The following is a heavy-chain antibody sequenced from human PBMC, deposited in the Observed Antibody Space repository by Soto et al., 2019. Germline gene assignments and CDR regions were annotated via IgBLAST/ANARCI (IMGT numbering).Heavy chain of an antibody. J-gene: IGHJ6*03. D-gene: IGHD4-17*01. V-gene: IGHV3-23*01. CDR3: ARGNDYGDYGAFLDYYYYMDV. CDR1: GFTFSSYA. CDR2: ISGSGGST. Sequence: EVQLLESGGGLVQPGGSLRLSCAASGFTFSSYAMSWVRQAPGKGLEWVSAISGSGGSTYYADSVKGRFTISRDNSKNTLYLQMNSLRAEDTAVYYCARGNDYGDYGAFLDYYYYMDVWGKGTTVTVSS.